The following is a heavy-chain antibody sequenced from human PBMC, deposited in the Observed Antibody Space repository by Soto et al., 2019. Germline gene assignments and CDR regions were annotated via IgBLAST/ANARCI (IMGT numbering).Heavy chain of an antibody. CDR2: TNPSGSP. CDR1: VGSFSGYY. D-gene: IGHD2-8*01. V-gene: IGHV4-34*01. CDR3: ARGEIDARLSS. Sequence: SEALSLTCNVYVGSFSGYYWSWIRQPPGKGLEWIGETNPSGSPSYNPSLKSRVTISEDTSKNQLFLRLSSVTAADTAVYYCARGEIDARLSSWGQGTLVTVSS. J-gene: IGHJ5*02.